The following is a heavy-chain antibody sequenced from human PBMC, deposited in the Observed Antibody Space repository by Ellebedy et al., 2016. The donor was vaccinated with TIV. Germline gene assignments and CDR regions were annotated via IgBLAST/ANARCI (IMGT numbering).Heavy chain of an antibody. J-gene: IGHJ4*02. CDR1: GGPISRYH. CDR2: ISFSGFT. D-gene: IGHD4-17*01. Sequence: MPSETLSLTCNVSGGPISRYHWSWIRQSPGKGLEWIGYISFSGFTNYIPSLRSRASISVDTSKSQFSLTLSSVTAADTAVYFCAGGVTTLTFDFWGQGTLATVSS. V-gene: IGHV4-59*01. CDR3: AGGVTTLTFDF.